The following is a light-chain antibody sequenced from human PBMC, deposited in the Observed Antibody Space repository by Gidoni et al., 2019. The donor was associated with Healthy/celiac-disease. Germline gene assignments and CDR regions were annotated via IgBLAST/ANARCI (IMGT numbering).Light chain of an antibody. Sequence: DIQMTQFPSSLSASVGDRVTITCRASQSISSYLNWYQQKPGKAPKLLIYAASSLQSGVPSRFSGSGSGTDFTLTISSLQPEDFATYYCQQSYSTPSCSFGQGTKLEIK. CDR2: AAS. V-gene: IGKV1-39*01. J-gene: IGKJ2*04. CDR3: QQSYSTPSCS. CDR1: QSISSY.